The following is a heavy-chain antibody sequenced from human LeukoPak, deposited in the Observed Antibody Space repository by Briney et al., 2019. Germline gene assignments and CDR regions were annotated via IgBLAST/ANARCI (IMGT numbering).Heavy chain of an antibody. Sequence: SETLSLTCTVSGGSISCGGYYWSWIRQHPGKGLEWIGYIYYSGSTYYNPSLKSRVTISVDTSKNQFSLKLSSVTAADTAVYYCARVLLSQGSYWDNWFDPWGQGTLVTVSS. J-gene: IGHJ5*02. CDR3: ARVLLSQGSYWDNWFDP. CDR1: GGSISCGGYY. D-gene: IGHD3-10*01. CDR2: IYYSGST. V-gene: IGHV4-31*03.